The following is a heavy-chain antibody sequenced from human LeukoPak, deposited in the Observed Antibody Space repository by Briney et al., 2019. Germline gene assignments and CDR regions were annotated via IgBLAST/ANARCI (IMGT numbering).Heavy chain of an antibody. J-gene: IGHJ4*02. CDR2: ISAYNGNT. V-gene: IGHV1-18*01. D-gene: IGHD3-10*01. Sequence: ASVKVSCKASGYTFTSYGISWVRQAPGQGREWMGWISAYNGNTNYAQKLQGRVTMTTDTSTSTAYMELRSLRSDDTAVYYCAREGYYGSGSAYYFDYWGQGTLVTVSS. CDR3: AREGYYGSGSAYYFDY. CDR1: GYTFTSYG.